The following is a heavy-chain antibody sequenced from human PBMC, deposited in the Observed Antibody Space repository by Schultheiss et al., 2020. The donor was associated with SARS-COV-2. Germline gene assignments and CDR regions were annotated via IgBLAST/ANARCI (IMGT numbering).Heavy chain of an antibody. D-gene: IGHD5-18*01. CDR3: TRNSTSSGWFDP. Sequence: GESLKISCVASGFTFSSYGMHWVRQAPGKGLEWVGRIRSKARNYATTYAASVKGRFIISRDESRNTSYLQMNSLKIEDTAVYYCTRNSTSSGWFDPWGQGTLVTVSS. CDR1: GFTFSSYG. J-gene: IGHJ5*02. V-gene: IGHV3-73*01. CDR2: IRSKARNYAT.